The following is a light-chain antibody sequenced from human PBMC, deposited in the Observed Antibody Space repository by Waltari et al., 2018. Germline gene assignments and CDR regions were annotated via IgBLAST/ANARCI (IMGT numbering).Light chain of an antibody. Sequence: DIQMTQSPSSLSASVGDRVTITCRASQSISTYLNWYQQKPGKAPKLLISAVSNLQSGVPSRFTGSGSGTDFTLTINSLQPEDFATYYCQQSYRTPFTFDPGTKVDI. CDR3: QQSYRTPFT. CDR2: AVS. CDR1: QSISTY. V-gene: IGKV1-39*01. J-gene: IGKJ3*01.